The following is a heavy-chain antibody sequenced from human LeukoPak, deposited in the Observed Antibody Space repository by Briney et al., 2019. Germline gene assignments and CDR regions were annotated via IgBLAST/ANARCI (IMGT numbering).Heavy chain of an antibody. CDR3: ARATYQFGETFDY. CDR2: LYYTGNT. V-gene: IGHV4-34*01. CDR1: GGSFSGYY. Sequence: PSETLSLTCAVYGGSFSGYYWSWLRQPPGKGLEWIGSLYYTGNTYYNPSLKSRVTISVDTSKNQFSLKLSSVTAADTAVYYCARATYQFGETFDYWGQGTLVTVSS. D-gene: IGHD3-10*01. J-gene: IGHJ4*02.